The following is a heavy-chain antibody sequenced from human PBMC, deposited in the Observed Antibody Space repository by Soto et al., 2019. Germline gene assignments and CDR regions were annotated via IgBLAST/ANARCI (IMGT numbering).Heavy chain of an antibody. CDR3: ARGHAAGTFDY. CDR2: ISYDGSNK. D-gene: IGHD6-13*01. CDR1: GFTFSSYA. J-gene: IGHJ4*02. Sequence: VGSLRLSGAASGFTFSSYAMHWVRQAPGKGLEWVAVISYDGSNKYYADSVKGRFTISRDNSKNTLYLQMNSLRAEDTAVYYCARGHAAGTFDYWGQGTLVTVSS. V-gene: IGHV3-30-3*01.